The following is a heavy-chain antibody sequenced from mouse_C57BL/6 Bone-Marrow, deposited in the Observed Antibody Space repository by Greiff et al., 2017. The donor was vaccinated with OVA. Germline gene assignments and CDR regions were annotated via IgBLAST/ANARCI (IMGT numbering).Heavy chain of an antibody. CDR1: GYTFTDYY. V-gene: IGHV1-26*01. CDR3: ARDYYGSLDY. D-gene: IGHD1-1*01. CDR2: INPNNGGT. J-gene: IGHJ2*01. Sequence: EVQLQQSGPELVKPGASVKISCKASGYTFTDYYMNWVKQSHGKGLEWIGDINPNNGGTSYNQKFKGKATLTVDKSSSTAYMELRSLTSEDSAVYYCARDYYGSLDYWGQGTTLTVSS.